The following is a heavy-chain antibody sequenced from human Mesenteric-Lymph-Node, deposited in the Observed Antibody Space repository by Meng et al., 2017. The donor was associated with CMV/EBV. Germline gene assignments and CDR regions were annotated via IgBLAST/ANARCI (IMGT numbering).Heavy chain of an antibody. J-gene: IGHJ5*02. Sequence: GGSLRLSCAASGFTFSTFAMHWVRRAPGKGLEWVAYIVKDDGRTRYYADSMRGRFTISRDNSKNTVYLQMNNVRTEDTAVYYCARVATGSSSDWFDPWGQGTLVTVSS. V-gene: IGHV3-30*02. CDR1: GFTFSTFA. CDR2: IVKDDGRTR. D-gene: IGHD6-6*01. CDR3: ARVATGSSSDWFDP.